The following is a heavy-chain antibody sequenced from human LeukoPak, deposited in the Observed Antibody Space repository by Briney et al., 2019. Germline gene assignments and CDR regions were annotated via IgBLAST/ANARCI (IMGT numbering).Heavy chain of an antibody. CDR1: GYTFTSYS. Sequence: GASVKVSCKASGYTFTSYSISWVRQAPGQGLEWMGWISAYNGNTNYAQKLQGRVTITRNTSINTAYMELSSLRSEDTAVYFCAGIPVFGVVLHQEPVWGKGTTVTVSS. CDR3: AGIPVFGVVLHQEPV. J-gene: IGHJ6*03. CDR2: ISAYNGNT. V-gene: IGHV1-18*01. D-gene: IGHD3-3*01.